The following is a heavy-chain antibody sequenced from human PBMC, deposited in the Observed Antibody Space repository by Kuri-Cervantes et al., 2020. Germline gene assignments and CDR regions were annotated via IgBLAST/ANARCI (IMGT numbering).Heavy chain of an antibody. V-gene: IGHV3-23*01. Sequence: GGSLRLSCAASGFTFIIYAMSWVRLAPGKGLEWLLGISVTTGVTSHADSVRGRFSISRDKSKNTLHVQMNSLRAEDTAVYYCAKQAIVVVRYYYYMDVWGKGTTVTVSS. CDR1: GFTFIIYA. CDR2: ISVTTGVT. D-gene: IGHD2-2*01. CDR3: AKQAIVVVRYYYYMDV. J-gene: IGHJ6*03.